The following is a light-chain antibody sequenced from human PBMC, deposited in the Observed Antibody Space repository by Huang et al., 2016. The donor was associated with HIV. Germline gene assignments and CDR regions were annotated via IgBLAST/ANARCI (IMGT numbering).Light chain of an antibody. CDR3: LQYYTFPWM. CDR2: AAS. V-gene: IGKV1-17*03. J-gene: IGKJ1*01. Sequence: DIQMTQSPSAMSASVGGRVTITCRASQGVHNFLAWFQQKSGKVPKRLIYAASNLQSGVPSRFFGSGSGTDFTLTITNLEPEDSATYFCLQYYTFPWMFGRGTKVK. CDR1: QGVHNF.